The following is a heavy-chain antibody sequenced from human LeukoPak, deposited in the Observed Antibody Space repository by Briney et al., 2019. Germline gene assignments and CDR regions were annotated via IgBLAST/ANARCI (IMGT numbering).Heavy chain of an antibody. D-gene: IGHD3-22*01. CDR3: ARGNSSGYYYAAYYFDY. J-gene: IGHJ4*02. Sequence: PSETLSLTCTVSGGSISSGGYYWSWIRQPPGKGLEWIGYIYHSGSTYYNPSLKSRVTISVDRSKNQFSLKLSSVTAADTAVYYCARGNSSGYYYAAYYFDYWGQGTLVTVSS. CDR1: GGSISSGGYY. V-gene: IGHV4-30-2*01. CDR2: IYHSGST.